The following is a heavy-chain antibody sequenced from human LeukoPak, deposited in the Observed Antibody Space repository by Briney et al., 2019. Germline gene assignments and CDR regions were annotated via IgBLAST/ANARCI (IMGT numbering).Heavy chain of an antibody. CDR3: ARSTGPTDY. CDR1: RDSVSSNSAV. V-gene: IGHV6-1*01. J-gene: IGHJ4*02. D-gene: IGHD1-1*01. Sequence: SQTFSLTCAISRDSVSSNSAVWNWIRQSPSRGLGWLGRTYYRSKWSTYYAVSVKSRISINRDTSKNQISLQLNSVTPEDMAVYYCARSTGPTDYWGQGTLVTVSS. CDR2: TYYRSKWST.